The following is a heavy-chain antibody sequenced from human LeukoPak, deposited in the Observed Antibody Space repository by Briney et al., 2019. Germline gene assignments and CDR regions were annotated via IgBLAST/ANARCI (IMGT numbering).Heavy chain of an antibody. J-gene: IGHJ4*02. CDR3: AREARNDYGEYDY. Sequence: GGSLRLSCAASGFAFSSYSRNWVRQAPGKGLEWVSYISGSGYTIYYADSVKGRFTISRDNAKNSLFLQMSSLRDEDTAMYYCAREARNDYGEYDYWGQGTQVTVSA. D-gene: IGHD4-17*01. V-gene: IGHV3-48*02. CDR1: GFAFSSYS. CDR2: ISGSGYTI.